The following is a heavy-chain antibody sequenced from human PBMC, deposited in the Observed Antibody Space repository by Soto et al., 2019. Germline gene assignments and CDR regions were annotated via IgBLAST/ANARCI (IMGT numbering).Heavy chain of an antibody. J-gene: IGHJ4*02. CDR3: AKDLNY. CDR2: ISYDGSNK. CDR1: GFTFSSYG. Sequence: QVQLVESGGGVVQPGRSLRLPCAASGFTFSSYGMHWVRQAPGKGLEWVAVISYDGSNKYYADSVKGRFTISRDNSKNTLYLQMNSLRAEDTAVYYCAKDLNYWGQGTLVTVSS. V-gene: IGHV3-30*18.